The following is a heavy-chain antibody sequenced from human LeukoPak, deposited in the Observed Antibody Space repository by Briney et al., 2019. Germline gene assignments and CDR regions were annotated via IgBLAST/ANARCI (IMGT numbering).Heavy chain of an antibody. D-gene: IGHD3-22*01. J-gene: IGHJ4*02. CDR2: IWYDGSNK. V-gene: IGHV3-33*01. CDR3: ARDEAYYYDSSGYYWSGLDY. Sequence: PGRSLRLSCAASGFTFSSYGMHWVRQAPGKGLEWVAVIWYDGSNKYYADSVKGRFTISRDNSKNTLYLQMNSLRAEDTAVYYCARDEAYYYDSSGYYWSGLDYWGQGTLVTVSS. CDR1: GFTFSSYG.